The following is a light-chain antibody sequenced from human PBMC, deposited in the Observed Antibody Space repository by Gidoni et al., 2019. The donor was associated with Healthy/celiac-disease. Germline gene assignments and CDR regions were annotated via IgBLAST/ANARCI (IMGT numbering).Light chain of an antibody. CDR2: GAS. V-gene: IGKV3-15*01. Sequence: EIVMTQSPATLSVSPGERATLSCRASQSVSSSLAWYQQKPGQAPRLLIYGASTRATGIPARFSGSGSGTEFTLTISSLQSEDFAVYYCQQYNNWPLSFGQXTRLEIK. CDR3: QQYNNWPLS. J-gene: IGKJ5*01. CDR1: QSVSSS.